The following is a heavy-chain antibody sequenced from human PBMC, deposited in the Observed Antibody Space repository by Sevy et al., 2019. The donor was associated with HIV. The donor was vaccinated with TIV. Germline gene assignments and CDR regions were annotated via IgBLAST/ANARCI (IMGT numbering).Heavy chain of an antibody. D-gene: IGHD3-10*01. CDR3: ARVGQPSKQYYYYMDV. CDR1: GFTVSSNY. J-gene: IGHJ6*03. Sequence: GGSLRLSCAASGFTVSSNYMSWVRQAPGKGLESVSVIYSGGSTYYADSVKGRFTISRDNSKNTLYLQMNSLRAEDTAVYYCARVGQPSKQYYYYMDVWGKGATVTVSS. CDR2: IYSGGST. V-gene: IGHV3-53*01.